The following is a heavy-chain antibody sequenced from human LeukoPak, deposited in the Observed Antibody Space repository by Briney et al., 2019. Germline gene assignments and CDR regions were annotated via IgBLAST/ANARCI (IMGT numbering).Heavy chain of an antibody. Sequence: ASVKVSCKASGGTFRSYAISWVRQTPVQGLEWIGRIIPILGIANYAQKFQGRVTITADKSTSTHYMELSSLRSEDTAAYYCARGPRSGGIVYYYYGMDVWGQGTTVTVSS. D-gene: IGHD6-19*01. J-gene: IGHJ6*02. CDR3: ARGPRSGGIVYYYYGMDV. CDR2: IIPILGIA. V-gene: IGHV1-69*04. CDR1: GGTFRSYA.